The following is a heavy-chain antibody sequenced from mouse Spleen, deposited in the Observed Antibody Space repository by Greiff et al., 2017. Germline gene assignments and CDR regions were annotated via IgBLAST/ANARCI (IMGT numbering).Heavy chain of an antibody. D-gene: IGHD1-1*02. J-gene: IGHJ4*01. CDR1: GYTFTSYW. V-gene: IGHV1-50*01. CDR2: IDPSDSYT. Sequence: QVQLQQPGAELVKPGASVKLSCKASGYTFTSYWMQWVKQRPGQGLEWIGEIDPSDSYTNYNQKFKGKATLTVDTSSSTAYMQLSSLTSEDSAVYYCARRGGCYVLDYWGQGTSVTVSS. CDR3: ARRGGCYVLDY.